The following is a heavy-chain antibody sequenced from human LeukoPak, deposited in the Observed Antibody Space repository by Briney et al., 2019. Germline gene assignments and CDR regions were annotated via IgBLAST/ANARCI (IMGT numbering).Heavy chain of an antibody. CDR3: ASEGYCSSTSCYVGIGFDY. CDR2: IYTSGST. D-gene: IGHD2-2*01. CDR1: GGSISSYY. V-gene: IGHV4-4*07. J-gene: IGHJ4*02. Sequence: PSETLSLTCTVSGGSISSYYWSWIRQPAGKGLEWIGRIYTSGSTNYNPSLKSRVTMSVDTSKNQFSLKLSSVTAADTAVYYCASEGYCSSTSCYVGIGFDYWGQGTLVTVSS.